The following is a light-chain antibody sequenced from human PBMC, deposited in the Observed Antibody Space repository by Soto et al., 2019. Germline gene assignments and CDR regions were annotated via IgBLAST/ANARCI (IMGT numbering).Light chain of an antibody. CDR1: QDISNY. CDR3: QQYDNLPLM. J-gene: IGKJ4*02. CDR2: DAS. V-gene: IGKV1-33*01. Sequence: DLQMTQSPSSLSAFVGARVTITCQASQDISNYLNWYQQKPGKAPKLLSYDASNLQTGVPSRFSGSGSGTDFTFIISSLQPEVIATYYCQQYDNLPLMFGGETKVEIK.